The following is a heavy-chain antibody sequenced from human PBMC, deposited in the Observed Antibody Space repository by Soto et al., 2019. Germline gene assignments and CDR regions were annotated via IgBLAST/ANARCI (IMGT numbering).Heavy chain of an antibody. CDR1: GYSFTSYW. V-gene: IGHV5-51*01. Sequence: GESLKISCKGSGYSFTSYWIDWVRQMPGKGLEWMGIIYPGDSDSRYSPSFQGQVTISADKSISTAYLQWSSLKASDTAMYYCARQGIDYDSSGYLNFGAFDIWGQGTMVTVSS. D-gene: IGHD3-22*01. CDR3: ARQGIDYDSSGYLNFGAFDI. J-gene: IGHJ3*02. CDR2: IYPGDSDS.